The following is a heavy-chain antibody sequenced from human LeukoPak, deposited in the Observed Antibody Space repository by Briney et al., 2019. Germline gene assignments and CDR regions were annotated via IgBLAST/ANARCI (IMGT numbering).Heavy chain of an antibody. CDR3: TTEDMVRGVISTY. CDR1: GFTFSNAW. CDR2: IKSKTDGGTT. V-gene: IGHV3-15*01. D-gene: IGHD3-10*01. Sequence: PGGSLRLSCAASGFTFSNAWMSWVRQAPGKGLEWVGRIKSKTDGGTTDYAAPAKGRFTISRDDSKNTLYLQMNSLKTEDTAVYYCTTEDMVRGVISTYWGQGTLVTVSS. J-gene: IGHJ4*02.